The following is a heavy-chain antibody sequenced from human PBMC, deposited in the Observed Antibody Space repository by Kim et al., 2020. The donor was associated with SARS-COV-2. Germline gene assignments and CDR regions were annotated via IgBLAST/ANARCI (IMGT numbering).Heavy chain of an antibody. CDR2: IFYGGDT. CDR3: ARSEGRASWHQFDY. Sequence: SETLSLTCTVSGDSFSAYYWSWIRHLPGKGLEWIGYIFYGGDTNYNPSLKSRVTMSWDTSRNEFSVDLTSVTDADTAIYYCARSEGRASWHQFDYWGQGILVTVSS. V-gene: IGHV4-59*01. CDR1: GDSFSAYY. J-gene: IGHJ4*02.